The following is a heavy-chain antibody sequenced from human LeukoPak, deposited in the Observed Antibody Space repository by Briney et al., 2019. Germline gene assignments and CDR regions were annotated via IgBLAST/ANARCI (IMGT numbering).Heavy chain of an antibody. CDR1: GGSISSSSYY. D-gene: IGHD2-21*02. J-gene: IGHJ4*02. V-gene: IGHV4-39*07. CDR3: ARSAIGVVTAMYYFDY. CDR2: IYYSGST. Sequence: SETLSLTCTVSGGSISSSSYYWGWIRQPPGKGLEWIGSIYYSGSTYYNPSLKSRVTISVDTSKNQFSLKLSSVTAADTAVYYCARSAIGVVTAMYYFDYWGQGTLVTVSS.